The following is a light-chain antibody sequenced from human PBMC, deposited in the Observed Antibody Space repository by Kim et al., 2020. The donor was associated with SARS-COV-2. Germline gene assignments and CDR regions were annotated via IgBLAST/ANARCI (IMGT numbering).Light chain of an antibody. J-gene: IGKJ2*01. CDR1: QSISNF. CDR2: DAV. CDR3: QQINTAAYT. Sequence: IQMTQSPSSLSASVGDRVTITCRASQSISNFLNWYQQKPGTAPMLLIYDAVRLQSGVPSRFSGSGSGTDFTLTVISLQPEHFATYDFQQINTAAYTCRKGTKLEI. V-gene: IGKV1-39*01.